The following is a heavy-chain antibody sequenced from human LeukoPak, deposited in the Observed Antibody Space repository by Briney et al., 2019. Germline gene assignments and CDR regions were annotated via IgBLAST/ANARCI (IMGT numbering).Heavy chain of an antibody. CDR3: ARDWGGGTHDY. Sequence: GGSLRLSCAASGFTFSSYEMNWVRQAPGQGLEWVSYISNSGSTIYHADSVKGRFTISRDNAKNSLYLQMNSLRAEDTAVYYCARDWGGGTHDYLGQGSLLTVSS. D-gene: IGHD3-10*01. CDR1: GFTFSSYE. CDR2: ISNSGSTI. J-gene: IGHJ4*02. V-gene: IGHV3-48*03.